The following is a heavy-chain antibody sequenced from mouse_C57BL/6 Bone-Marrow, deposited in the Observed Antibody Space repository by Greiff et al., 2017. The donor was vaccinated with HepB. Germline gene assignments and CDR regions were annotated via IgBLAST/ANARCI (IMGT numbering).Heavy chain of an antibody. J-gene: IGHJ3*01. CDR1: GFNIKDYY. V-gene: IGHV14-1*01. CDR3: TTYGNYPGWFAY. CDR2: IDPEDGDT. Sequence: VQLQQSGAELVRPGASVKLSCTASGFNIKDYYMHWVKQRPEQGLEWIGWIDPEDGDTEYAPKFQGKATMTADTSSNTAYLQLCSLTSEDTAVYYCTTYGNYPGWFAYGGEGTLVTVSA. D-gene: IGHD2-1*01.